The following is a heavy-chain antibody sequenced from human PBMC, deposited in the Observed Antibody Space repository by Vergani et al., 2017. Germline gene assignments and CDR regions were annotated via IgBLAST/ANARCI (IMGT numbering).Heavy chain of an antibody. CDR2: SYYSGST. Sequence: QVQLQESGPGLVKPSQTLSLPCTVSGGSISSGGYYWSWIRQHPGKGLEWIGYSYYSGSTYYNPSLKSRVTISVDTSKNQFSLKLSSVTAADTAVYYCARVGHLVAVTGEGPSLDLWGRGTLVTVSS. V-gene: IGHV4-31*03. J-gene: IGHJ2*01. D-gene: IGHD2-21*02. CDR1: GGSISSGGYY. CDR3: ARVGHLVAVTGEGPSLDL.